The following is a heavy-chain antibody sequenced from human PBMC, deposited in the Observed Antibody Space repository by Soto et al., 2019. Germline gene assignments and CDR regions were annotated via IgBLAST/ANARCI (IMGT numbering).Heavy chain of an antibody. J-gene: IGHJ4*02. V-gene: IGHV4-30-4*01. CDR2: ISYSGST. Sequence: SETLSLTCTVSGGSISSGDYYWSWIRQPPGKGLERIGYISYSGSTYYNPSLKSRVTISVDTSKNQFSLKLSSVTAADTAVYYCARVKGRIGVVTFLSVPDYFDYWGQGTLVTVSS. D-gene: IGHD3-22*01. CDR3: ARVKGRIGVVTFLSVPDYFDY. CDR1: GGSISSGDYY.